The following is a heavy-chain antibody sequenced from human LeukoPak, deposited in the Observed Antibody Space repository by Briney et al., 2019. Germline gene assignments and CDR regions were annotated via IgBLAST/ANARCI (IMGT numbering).Heavy chain of an antibody. J-gene: IGHJ3*01. CDR2: INQDGSER. CDR1: GFTFSNYW. D-gene: IGHD1-26*01. Sequence: LTGGSLRLSCAVSGFTFSNYWMSWVRQAPAKGLEWVAYINQDGSERYYVDSMEGRFTISRDNAEKSLFLQMNNLRVEDTALYYCARYGCYLDAVDFWGQGTLVTVAS. CDR3: ARYGCYLDAVDF. V-gene: IGHV3-7*01.